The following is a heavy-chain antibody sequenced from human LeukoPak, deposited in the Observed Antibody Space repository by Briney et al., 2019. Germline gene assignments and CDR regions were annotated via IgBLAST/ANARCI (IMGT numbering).Heavy chain of an antibody. CDR2: INPSGGST. D-gene: IGHD2-2*01. CDR3: ARAVVPAANHKTNWFDP. V-gene: IGHV1-46*01. CDR1: GYTFTSYY. J-gene: IGHJ5*02. Sequence: ASVKVSCKASGYTFTSYYMHWVRQAPGQGLEWMGIINPSGGSTSYAQKFQGRVTMTRDTSTSTVYMELSSPRSEDTAVYYCARAVVPAANHKTNWFDPWGQGTLVTVSS.